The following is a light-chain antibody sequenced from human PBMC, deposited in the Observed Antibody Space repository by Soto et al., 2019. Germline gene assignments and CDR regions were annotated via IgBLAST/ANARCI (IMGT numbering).Light chain of an antibody. J-gene: IGKJ5*01. CDR3: QHYDNWPIT. V-gene: IGKV3-15*01. Sequence: EIVMTQSPATLSVYPGERATLSCRASQSVRSNLAWYQQKPGQAPRLVIYAASTRATGIPDRFSGSVSGTEFTLTISRLEPEDFAVYYCQHYDNWPITFGQGTRLEIK. CDR2: AAS. CDR1: QSVRSN.